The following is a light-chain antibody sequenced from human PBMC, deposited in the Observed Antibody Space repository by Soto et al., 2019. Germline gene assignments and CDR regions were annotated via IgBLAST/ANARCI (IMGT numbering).Light chain of an antibody. CDR1: QSVSSN. CDR3: QQYNNWPFT. J-gene: IGKJ3*01. Sequence: EIVMTQSPATLSVSPGERATLSCRASQSVSSNLAWYQQKPGQAPRLLIYGASTRATGIPARFSGSGSGTEFTLSITPLPSEAFAVYYCQQYNNWPFTFGTATKVVIK. V-gene: IGKV3-15*01. CDR2: GAS.